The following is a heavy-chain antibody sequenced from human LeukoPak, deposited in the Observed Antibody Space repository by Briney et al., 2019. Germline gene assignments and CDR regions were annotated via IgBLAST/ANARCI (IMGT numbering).Heavy chain of an antibody. V-gene: IGHV1-8*03. CDR2: ISAYNGNT. CDR3: ARGRSKINVMPDAFDI. J-gene: IGHJ3*02. CDR1: GYTFTSYG. Sequence: GASVNVSCKASGYTFTSYGISWVRQAPGQGLEWMGGISAYNGNTGYAQKFQGRVTITRNTSISTAYMELSSLRSEDTAVYYCARGRSKINVMPDAFDIWGQGTMVTVSS. D-gene: IGHD3-16*01.